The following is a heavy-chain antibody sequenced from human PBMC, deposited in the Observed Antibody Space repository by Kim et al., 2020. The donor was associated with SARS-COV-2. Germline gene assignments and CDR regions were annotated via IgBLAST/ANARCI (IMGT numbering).Heavy chain of an antibody. D-gene: IGHD2-2*01. CDR1: GFTFSDYY. CDR2: ISSSGSTI. CDR3: AGNLPAAPSFDI. Sequence: GGSLRLSCAASGFTFSDYYMSWIRQAPGKGLEWVSYISSSGSTIYYADSVKGRFTISRDNAKNSLYLQMNSLRAEDTAVYYCAGNLPAAPSFDIWGQGTMVTVSS. J-gene: IGHJ3*02. V-gene: IGHV3-11*04.